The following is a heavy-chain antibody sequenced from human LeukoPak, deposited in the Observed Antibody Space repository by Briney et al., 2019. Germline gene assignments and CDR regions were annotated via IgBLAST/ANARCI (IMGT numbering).Heavy chain of an antibody. CDR1: GFTFSSYA. V-gene: IGHV3-23*01. J-gene: IGHJ4*02. D-gene: IGHD6-19*01. CDR3: AKGGQWLVTGY. CDR2: ISGSGGST. Sequence: GRSLRLSCAASGFTFSSYAMSWVRQAPGKGLEWVSAISGSGGSTYYADSVKGRFTISRDNSKNTLYLQMNSLRAEDTAVYYCAKGGQWLVTGYWGQGTLVTVSS.